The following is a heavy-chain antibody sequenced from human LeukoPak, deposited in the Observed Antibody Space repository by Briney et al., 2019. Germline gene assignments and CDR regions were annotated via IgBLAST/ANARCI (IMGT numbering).Heavy chain of an antibody. V-gene: IGHV3-23*01. Sequence: GGSLRLSCAASEFTFSSYAMSWVRQAPGKGLEWVSAITGSGARTYYVDAVKGRFTISRDNSKNTLYLQMNSLRAEDTAVYYCAKQGGYSSSWRFDYWGQGTLVTVSS. CDR1: EFTFSSYA. CDR2: ITGSGART. D-gene: IGHD6-13*01. J-gene: IGHJ4*02. CDR3: AKQGGYSSSWRFDY.